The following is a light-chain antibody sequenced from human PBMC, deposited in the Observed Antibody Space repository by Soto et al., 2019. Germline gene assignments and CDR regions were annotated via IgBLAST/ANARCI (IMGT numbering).Light chain of an antibody. J-gene: IGKJ4*01. Sequence: DIQMTQSPSTLSASVGDRVTITCRASQSISSWLAWYQQKPGKAPKLLIYDASRLESGVPSRFSGSGSETEFTLNISSLQPDYFATYYCLQHNSYPLTFGGGTKVDIK. V-gene: IGKV1-5*01. CDR3: LQHNSYPLT. CDR2: DAS. CDR1: QSISSW.